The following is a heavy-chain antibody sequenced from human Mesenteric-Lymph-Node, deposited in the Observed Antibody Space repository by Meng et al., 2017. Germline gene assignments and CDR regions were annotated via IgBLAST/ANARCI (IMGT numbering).Heavy chain of an antibody. D-gene: IGHD2-8*01. Sequence: QVQLQQWGAGLLKPSETLSLPCGIFGGPFSGYYWYWIRQPPGKGLEWIGEINHRGSTNYNPSLKSRVTISVDKSKNQFSLRLSSVTAADTAVYYCARDARPNWFDPWGQGTLVTVSS. CDR2: INHRGST. J-gene: IGHJ5*02. CDR1: GGPFSGYY. V-gene: IGHV4-34*01. CDR3: ARDARPNWFDP.